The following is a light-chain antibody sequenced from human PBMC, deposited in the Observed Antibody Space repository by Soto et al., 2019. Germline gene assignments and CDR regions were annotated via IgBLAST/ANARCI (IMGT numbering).Light chain of an antibody. CDR3: SSYTSSITLVV. Sequence: QPVLTQPASVSGSPGQSITISCTGTSSDVGGYNYVSWYQQHPGKAPKLMIYEVSNRPSGVSDRFSGSKSGNTASLTIFGLQAEDEADYYCSSYTSSITLVVFGGGTKVTVL. V-gene: IGLV2-14*01. J-gene: IGLJ2*01. CDR2: EVS. CDR1: SSDVGGYNY.